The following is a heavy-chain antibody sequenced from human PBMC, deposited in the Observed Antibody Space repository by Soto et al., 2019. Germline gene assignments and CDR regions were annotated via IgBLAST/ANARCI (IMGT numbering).Heavy chain of an antibody. Sequence: EVQLVESGGGLVKPGGSLRLSCAASGFTFSTYSMNWVRQAPGKGLEWVSSISDSSSYIYYADSVKGRFTISRDNAENSLYLQMNSLRAEDTDVYYCARYDSSGYYWPYYYYGMDVWGQGTTVTVSS. D-gene: IGHD3-22*01. CDR2: ISDSSSYI. J-gene: IGHJ6*02. CDR1: GFTFSTYS. CDR3: ARYDSSGYYWPYYYYGMDV. V-gene: IGHV3-21*01.